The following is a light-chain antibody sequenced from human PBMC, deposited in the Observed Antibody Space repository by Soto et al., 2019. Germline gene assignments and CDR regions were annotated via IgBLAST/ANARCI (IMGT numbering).Light chain of an antibody. J-gene: IGKJ4*01. Sequence: IQLTQSPSSLSASVGDRVTITCRASQGLSSYLAWYQQKTGKAPKLLIYAASTLQSGVPSRFSGSESGTDCTLTSSSLQPEDFGTYYCQQVNNYPLTFGGGTKVEIK. V-gene: IGKV1-9*01. CDR3: QQVNNYPLT. CDR1: QGLSSY. CDR2: AAS.